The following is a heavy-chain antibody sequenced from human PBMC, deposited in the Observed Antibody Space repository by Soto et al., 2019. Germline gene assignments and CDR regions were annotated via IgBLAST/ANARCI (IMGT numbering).Heavy chain of an antibody. J-gene: IGHJ5*02. CDR2: IYYRGST. Sequence: SETLSLTCSVSGDSISSSDYYWAWIRQPPGKGLEWIGSIYYRGSTWYNTSLKSRVTISVDTSKNHYSLRISSETAADMVIYYFASLLHCSGSNCYGNWFDPWGQGTLVTVS. V-gene: IGHV4-39*02. D-gene: IGHD2-2*01. CDR1: GDSISSSDYY. CDR3: ASLLHCSGSNCYGNWFDP.